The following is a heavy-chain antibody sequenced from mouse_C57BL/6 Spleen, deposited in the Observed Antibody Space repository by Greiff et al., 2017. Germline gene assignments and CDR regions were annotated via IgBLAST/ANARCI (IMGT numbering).Heavy chain of an antibody. CDR3: ARKRGSSGTGIDY. V-gene: IGHV1-53*01. J-gene: IGHJ2*01. D-gene: IGHD4-1*01. CDR2: INPSNGGT. Sequence: QVQLQQPGTELVKPGASVKLSCKASGYTFTSYWMHWVKQRPGQGLEWIGNINPSNGGTNYNEKVKSKATLTVDKSSSTAYMQLSRLTSEDSAVYYCARKRGSSGTGIDYWGQGTTLTVSS. CDR1: GYTFTSYW.